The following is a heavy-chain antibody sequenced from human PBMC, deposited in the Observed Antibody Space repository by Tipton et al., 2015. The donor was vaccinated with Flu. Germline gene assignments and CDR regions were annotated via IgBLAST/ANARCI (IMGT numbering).Heavy chain of an antibody. Sequence: TLSLTYAVSGYSISSGYYWGWIRQPPGKGLEWIGSIYHSGSTYYNPSLKSRVTISVDTSKNQFSLKLSSVTAADTAVYYCARVRGGGLEWSFPGFDYWGQGTLVTVSS. CDR2: IYHSGST. D-gene: IGHD3-3*01. J-gene: IGHJ4*02. CDR1: GYSISSGYY. V-gene: IGHV4-38-2*01. CDR3: ARVRGGGLEWSFPGFDY.